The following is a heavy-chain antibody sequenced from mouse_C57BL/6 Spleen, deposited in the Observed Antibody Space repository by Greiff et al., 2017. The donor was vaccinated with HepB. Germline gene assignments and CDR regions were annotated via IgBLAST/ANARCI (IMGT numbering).Heavy chain of an antibody. Sequence: EVELVESGGGLVKPGGSLKLSCAASGFTFSSYAMSWVRQTPEKRLEWVATISDGGSYTYYPDNVKGRFTISRDNAKNNLYLQMSHLKSEDTAMYNCARDYYGSHYAMDYWGQGTSVTVSS. CDR3: ARDYYGSHYAMDY. J-gene: IGHJ4*01. D-gene: IGHD1-1*01. CDR1: GFTFSSYA. V-gene: IGHV5-4*01. CDR2: ISDGGSYT.